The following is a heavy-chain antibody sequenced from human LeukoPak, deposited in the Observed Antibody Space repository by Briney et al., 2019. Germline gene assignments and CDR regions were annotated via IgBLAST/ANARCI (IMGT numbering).Heavy chain of an antibody. CDR2: ISGDGGST. V-gene: IGHV3-43*02. Sequence: PGGSLRLSCAASGFTFDDYAMHWVRQAPGTGLEWVSLISGDGGSTYYADSVKGRFTISRDNSKNSLYLQMNSLKTEDTAFYYCAKDSPDSIGYMDVWGKGTTVTVSS. CDR3: AKDSPDSIGYMDV. D-gene: IGHD3-22*01. J-gene: IGHJ6*03. CDR1: GFTFDDYA.